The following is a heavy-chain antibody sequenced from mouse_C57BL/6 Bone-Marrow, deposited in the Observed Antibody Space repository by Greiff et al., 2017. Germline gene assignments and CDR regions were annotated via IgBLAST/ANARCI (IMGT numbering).Heavy chain of an antibody. Sequence: QVQLQQPGAELVKPGASVKLSCKASGYTFTSYWMHWVKQRPGQGLEWIGMIHPNSGSTNYNEKFKSKATLTVDKSSSTAYMQLSSLTSEDAAVYYCARSIPYYYGSSYGGFAYWGQGTLVTVSA. J-gene: IGHJ3*01. D-gene: IGHD1-1*01. CDR2: IHPNSGST. CDR1: GYTFTSYW. V-gene: IGHV1-64*01. CDR3: ARSIPYYYGSSYGGFAY.